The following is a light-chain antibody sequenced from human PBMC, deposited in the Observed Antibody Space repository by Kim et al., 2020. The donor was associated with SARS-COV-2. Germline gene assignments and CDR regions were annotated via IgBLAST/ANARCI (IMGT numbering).Light chain of an antibody. CDR2: GAS. CDR1: QSVSSSY. J-gene: IGKJ1*01. Sequence: PVERATLSCRASQSVSSSYLAWYQQKPGQAPRLLIYGASSRATGIPDMFSGSGSGTDFTLTISRLEPEDFAVYYCQQYGSSPPWTFGQGTTVEIK. V-gene: IGKV3-20*01. CDR3: QQYGSSPPWT.